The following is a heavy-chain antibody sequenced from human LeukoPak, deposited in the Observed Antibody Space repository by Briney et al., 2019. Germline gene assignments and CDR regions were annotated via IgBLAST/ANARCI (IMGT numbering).Heavy chain of an antibody. CDR3: AKGVPMVRGVILTYYFDY. D-gene: IGHD3-10*01. V-gene: IGHV3-33*06. J-gene: IGHJ4*02. CDR2: IWHDGSNK. CDR1: GFTFSSYG. Sequence: GGSLRLSCAASGFTFSSYGMHWVRQAPGKGLEWVAVIWHDGSNKYYADSVKGRFTISRDNSKNTLYLQMNSLRAEDTAVYYCAKGVPMVRGVILTYYFDYWGQGTLVTVSS.